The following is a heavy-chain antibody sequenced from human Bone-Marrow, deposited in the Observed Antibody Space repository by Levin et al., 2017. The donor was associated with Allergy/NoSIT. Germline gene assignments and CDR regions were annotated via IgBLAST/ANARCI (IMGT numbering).Heavy chain of an antibody. CDR3: AKGTTVYFYYNGMDA. V-gene: IGHV3-23*01. D-gene: IGHD2/OR15-2a*01. Sequence: GGSLRLSCVASGFTFNAYAMNWFRRAPGKGLEWVSAMSGTTGSHYYADSVKGRFTISRDSSKNTLFLQMDSLRVEDTATYYCAKGTTVYFYYNGMDAWGQGTTVTVFS. J-gene: IGHJ6*02. CDR2: MSGTTGSH. CDR1: GFTFNAYA.